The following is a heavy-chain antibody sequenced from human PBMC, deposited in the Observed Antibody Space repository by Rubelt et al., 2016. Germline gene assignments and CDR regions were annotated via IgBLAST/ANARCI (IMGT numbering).Heavy chain of an antibody. Sequence: LEWVSSISGSGGNTYYADSVKGRFTISRDNSKNTLFLQMNSLRAEDTALYYCATVYSSGWYIDYWGQGTLVTVSS. CDR3: ATVYSSGWYIDY. V-gene: IGHV3-23*01. J-gene: IGHJ4*02. CDR2: ISGSGGNT. D-gene: IGHD6-19*01.